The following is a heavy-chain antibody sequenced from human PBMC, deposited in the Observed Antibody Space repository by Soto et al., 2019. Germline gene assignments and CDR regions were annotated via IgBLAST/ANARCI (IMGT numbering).Heavy chain of an antibody. V-gene: IGHV1-2*02. J-gene: IGHJ3*02. D-gene: IGHD3-22*01. CDR1: GYTFSDYY. CDR3: TRNAFYYNSSGYHDGFDI. CDR2: ISPKSGGT. Sequence: ASVKVSCKASGYTFSDYYVHWVRQAPGQGLEWMWLISPKSGGTNYAQKFQGRVTMTRDTSIFTAYMELSRLRSDDTAVYYCTRNAFYYNSSGYHDGFDIWG.